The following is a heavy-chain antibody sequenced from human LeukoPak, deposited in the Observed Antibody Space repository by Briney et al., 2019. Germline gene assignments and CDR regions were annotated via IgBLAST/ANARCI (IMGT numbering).Heavy chain of an antibody. CDR1: GGSISSGSYY. Sequence: SETLSLTCTVSGGSISSGSYYWSWIRQPAGKGLEWIGRIYTSGSTNYNPSLKSRVTMSVDTSKNQFSLKLSSVTAADTAVYYCARDHSYYYYYMDVWGKGTTVTVSS. CDR3: ARDHSYYYYYMDV. J-gene: IGHJ6*03. V-gene: IGHV4-61*02. CDR2: IYTSGST.